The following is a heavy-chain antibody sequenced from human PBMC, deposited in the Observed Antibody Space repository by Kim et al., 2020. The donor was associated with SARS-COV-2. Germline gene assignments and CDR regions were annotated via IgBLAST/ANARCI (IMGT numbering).Heavy chain of an antibody. CDR1: GYTFTSYD. CDR3: ARSIFLTGYCSSTSCYRYSSGWYRNSIWFDP. CDR2: MNPNSGNT. Sequence: ASVKVSCKASGYTFTSYDINWVRQATGQGLEWMGWMNPNSGNTGYAQKFQGRVTMTRNTSISTAYMELSSLRSEDTAVYYCARSIFLTGYCSSTSCYRYSSGWYRNSIWFDPWGQGTLVTVSS. J-gene: IGHJ5*02. D-gene: IGHD2-2*01. V-gene: IGHV1-8*01.